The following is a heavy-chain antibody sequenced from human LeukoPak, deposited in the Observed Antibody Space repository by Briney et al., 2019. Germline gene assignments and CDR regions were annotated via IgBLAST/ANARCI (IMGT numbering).Heavy chain of an antibody. J-gene: IGHJ5*02. CDR2: IIPIFGTA. D-gene: IGHD6-19*01. V-gene: IGHV1-69*13. Sequence: SVKVSCKASGGTFSSYAISWVRQAPGQGLEWMGGIIPIFGTANYAQKFQGRVTITADESTSTAYMELSSLRSEDTAVYYCARYRIAVAGTLDPWGQGTLVTVSS. CDR3: ARYRIAVAGTLDP. CDR1: GGTFSSYA.